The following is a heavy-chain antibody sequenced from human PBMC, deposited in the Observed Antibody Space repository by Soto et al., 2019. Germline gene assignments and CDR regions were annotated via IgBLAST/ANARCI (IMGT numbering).Heavy chain of an antibody. CDR2: IIPVFGAA. V-gene: IGHV1-69*13. CDR3: ARARGPSMLRYYYGLDV. Sequence: SVKVSCKASGYTFTSYDINWVRQAPGQGLEWMGGIIPVFGAANYTQKFQGRVTITADESTSTVYMELSSLRSEDTAVYYCARARGPSMLRYYYGLDVWGQGTTVTVSS. D-gene: IGHD3-10*02. J-gene: IGHJ6*02. CDR1: GYTFTSYD.